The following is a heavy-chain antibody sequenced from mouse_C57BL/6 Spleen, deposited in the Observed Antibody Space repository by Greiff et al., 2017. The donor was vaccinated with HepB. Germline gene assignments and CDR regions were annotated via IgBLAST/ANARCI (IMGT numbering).Heavy chain of an antibody. CDR2: INPYNGGT. CDR3: ARGYSYAMDY. D-gene: IGHD2-3*01. CDR1: GCTFTDYY. Sequence: VQLQQSGPVLVKPGASVKMSCKASGCTFTDYYMNWVKQSHGKSLEWIGVINPYNGGTSYNQKFKGKATLTVDKSSSTAYMELNSLTSEDSAVYYCARGYSYAMDYWGQGTSVTVSS. J-gene: IGHJ4*01. V-gene: IGHV1-19*01.